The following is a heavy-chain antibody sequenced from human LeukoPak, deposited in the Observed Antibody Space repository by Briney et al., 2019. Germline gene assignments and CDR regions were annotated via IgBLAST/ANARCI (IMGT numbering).Heavy chain of an antibody. Sequence: GGSLRLSCAASGFTFSSYSMNWVRQAPGKGLEWVSYISSSSSTIYYADSVKGRFTISRDNAKNSLYLQMNSLRAEDTALYYCARDQYYYGSGSYYPKYYFDYWGQGTLVTVSS. CDR2: ISSSSSTI. V-gene: IGHV3-48*04. D-gene: IGHD3-10*01. CDR3: ARDQYYYGSGSYYPKYYFDY. J-gene: IGHJ4*02. CDR1: GFTFSSYS.